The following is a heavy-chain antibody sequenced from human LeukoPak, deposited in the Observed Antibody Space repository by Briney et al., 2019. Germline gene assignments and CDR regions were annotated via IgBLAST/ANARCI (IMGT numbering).Heavy chain of an antibody. J-gene: IGHJ5*02. D-gene: IGHD4-23*01. CDR2: INHSGST. CDR1: GGSFSGYY. Sequence: SETLSLTCAVYGGSFSGYYWSWIRQPPGKGLEWIGEINHSGSTNYNPSLKSRVAISVDTSKNQFSLKLSSVTAADTAVYYCARVIPAAMVGGFDPWGQGTLVTVSS. V-gene: IGHV4-34*01. CDR3: ARVIPAAMVGGFDP.